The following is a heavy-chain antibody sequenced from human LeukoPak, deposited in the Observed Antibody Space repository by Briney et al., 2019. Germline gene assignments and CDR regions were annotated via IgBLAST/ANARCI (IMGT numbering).Heavy chain of an antibody. CDR3: ARDRDDLGFDY. J-gene: IGHJ4*02. Sequence: SVKVSCKTSGGAFDNYAISWVRQAPGRGLEWMGRIVPILGLSSYAQNFQGRVTITADKSTTTAYMELSSLRSEDTAVYYCARDRDDLGFDYWGQGTLVTVSS. CDR2: IVPILGLS. CDR1: GGAFDNYA. D-gene: IGHD3-16*01. V-gene: IGHV1-69*04.